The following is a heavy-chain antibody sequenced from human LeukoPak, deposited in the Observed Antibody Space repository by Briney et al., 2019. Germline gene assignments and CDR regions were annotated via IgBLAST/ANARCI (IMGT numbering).Heavy chain of an antibody. Sequence: MTSETLSLTCTVSGGSISSGGYSWSWIRQPPGKGLEWIGYIYYSGSTNYNPSPKSRVTISVDTSKNQFSLKLSSVTAADTAVYYCASDQFGSDAFDIWGQGTMVTVSS. CDR1: GGSISSGGYS. J-gene: IGHJ3*02. D-gene: IGHD3-16*01. V-gene: IGHV4-61*08. CDR2: IYYSGST. CDR3: ASDQFGSDAFDI.